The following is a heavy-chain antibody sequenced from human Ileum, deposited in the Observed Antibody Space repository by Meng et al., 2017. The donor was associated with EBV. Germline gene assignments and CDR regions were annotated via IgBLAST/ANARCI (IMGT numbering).Heavy chain of an antibody. V-gene: IGHV7-4-1*02. CDR2: ISTNTGTP. J-gene: IGHJ5*02. CDR1: GYPFSTYT. CDR3: ARGGNFDP. D-gene: IGHD2/OR15-2a*01. Sequence: QVPLVQSGSELKKPGASVKVSCKASGYPFSTYTIIWVRQAHGRGLEWMGWISTNTGTPTYTQGFTGRFVFSLDTSVSTAYLQISSLKAEDTAVYYCARGGNFDPWGQGTLVTVSS.